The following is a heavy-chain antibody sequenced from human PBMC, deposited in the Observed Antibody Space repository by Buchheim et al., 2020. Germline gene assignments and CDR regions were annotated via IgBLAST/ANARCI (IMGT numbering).Heavy chain of an antibody. CDR3: ARGGYSTDGSSDY. V-gene: IGHV3-74*01. CDR1: GFTVSGYW. J-gene: IGHJ4*02. D-gene: IGHD5-24*01. CDR2: INSDGGT. Sequence: EVHLVESGGGLVQPRGSLRLSCAASGFTVSGYWMHWVRHVPGQGLVWVSRINSDGGTNYADSVKGRFTISRDNAKNMVYLQMNSLRAEDTAIYYCARGGYSTDGSSDYWGQGTL.